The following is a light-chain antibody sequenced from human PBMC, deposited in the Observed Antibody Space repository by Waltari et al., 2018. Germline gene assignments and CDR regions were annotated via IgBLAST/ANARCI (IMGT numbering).Light chain of an antibody. V-gene: IGLV2-14*03. J-gene: IGLJ1*01. CDR3: SSYSRTSTYV. CDR2: DVD. CDR1: SSDIGGYDY. Sequence: QSALTQPASVSGPPGQSITISCPGTSSDIGGYDYVPWYQQHPGKAPKSMIYDVDNRPSGVSDRFSGSKSGNTASLTISGLQAEDEADYYCSSYSRTSTYVFGTGTKVTVL.